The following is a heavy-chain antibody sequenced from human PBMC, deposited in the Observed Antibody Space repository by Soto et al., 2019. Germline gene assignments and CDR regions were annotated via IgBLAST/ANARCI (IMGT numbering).Heavy chain of an antibody. CDR2: MNPNSGNT. Sequence: QVQLVQSGAEVKKPGASVKVSCKASGYTFTSYDINWVRQATGQGLEWMGWMNPNSGNTGYAQKLQDRVTMGRNTSISTAYMEWSSLGSEDTAMYYCARGGRISGVYWGQGTLVTLSS. D-gene: IGHD1-26*01. J-gene: IGHJ4*02. V-gene: IGHV1-8*01. CDR3: ARGGRISGVY. CDR1: GYTFTSYD.